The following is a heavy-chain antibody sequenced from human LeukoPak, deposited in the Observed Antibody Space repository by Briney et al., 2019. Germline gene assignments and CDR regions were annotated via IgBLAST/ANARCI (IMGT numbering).Heavy chain of an antibody. V-gene: IGHV4-59*08. CDR1: GGTLNSFY. CDR2: VYYSGST. D-gene: IGHD3-22*01. J-gene: IGHJ4*02. Sequence: SETLSLTCTVSGGTLNSFYWTWIRQPPGKGLDYIGYVYYSGSTKYNPSLKSRVTISEDTSKNQFSLKLNSVTAADTAVYYCARLGYYYDSSGYYYIDYWGQGTLVTVSS. CDR3: ARLGYYYDSSGYYYIDY.